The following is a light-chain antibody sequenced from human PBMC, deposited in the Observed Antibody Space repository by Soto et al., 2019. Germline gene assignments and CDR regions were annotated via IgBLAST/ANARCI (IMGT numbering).Light chain of an antibody. J-gene: IGKJ5*01. Sequence: EIVLTQSPATLSLSPGERATLSCRASQSISSYLAWYQQKPGQAPRLLIYDASNRAAGIPARFSGSGSGTDFTLTISSLEPEDCALYYCQQRSDWPPITFGQGTRLEIK. CDR1: QSISSY. CDR3: QQRSDWPPIT. CDR2: DAS. V-gene: IGKV3-11*01.